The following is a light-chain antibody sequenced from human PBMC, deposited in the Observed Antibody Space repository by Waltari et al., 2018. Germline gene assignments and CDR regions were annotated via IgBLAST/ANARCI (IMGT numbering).Light chain of an antibody. J-gene: IGKJ4*01. Sequence: EIVLTQSPGTLSLSPGERATLSCRASQSVSRRYLSWYQQQPGLAPRLLIYGTSSRSTGIPDRFSGSGSGTDFTLTISRLESEDFAVYFGKQYTDSPPLTYGGGTRVEIK. CDR1: QSVSRRY. CDR3: KQYTDSPPLT. CDR2: GTS. V-gene: IGKV3-20*01.